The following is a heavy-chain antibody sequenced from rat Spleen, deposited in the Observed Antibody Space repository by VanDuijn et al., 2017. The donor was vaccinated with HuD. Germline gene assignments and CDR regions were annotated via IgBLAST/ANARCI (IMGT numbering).Heavy chain of an antibody. D-gene: IGHD1-12*02. CDR3: TTDTFYDGTYYPGGFDY. CDR2: ISTGGDNN. CDR1: GFTFSNYY. J-gene: IGHJ2*01. Sequence: EVQLVESGGGLVQPGRSLKLSCAASGFTFSNYYMAWVRQAPTKGLEWVAYISTGGDNNYYRDSVKGRFTISRDNAKSTLYLQLDSLWSEDTATYYCTTDTFYDGTYYPGGFDYWGQGVMVPVSS. V-gene: IGHV5-27*01.